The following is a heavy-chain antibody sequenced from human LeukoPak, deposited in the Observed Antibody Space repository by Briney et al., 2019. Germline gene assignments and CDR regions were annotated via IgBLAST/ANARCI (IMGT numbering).Heavy chain of an antibody. CDR2: INPSGGST. D-gene: IGHD2-8*01. J-gene: IGHJ6*02. CDR3: ARWGGVGMDV. CDR1: GYTFTSYY. V-gene: IGHV1-46*01. Sequence: GASVKVSCKASGYTFTSYYIHWVRQAPGQGLEWMGIINPSGGSTSYAQKFQGRVIMTRDTSTSTVYMELSSLRSEDTAMYYCARWGGVGMDVWGQGTTLIVSS.